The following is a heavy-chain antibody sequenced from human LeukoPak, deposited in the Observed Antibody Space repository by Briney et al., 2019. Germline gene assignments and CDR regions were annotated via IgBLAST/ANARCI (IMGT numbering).Heavy chain of an antibody. CDR2: ISYDGSDK. CDR3: AKDGDIAAAGYYFDY. Sequence: GGSLRLSCAASGFTSRNYGMHWGRQAPGKGLEWVAVISYDGSDKKFADSVKGRFTISRDNSKNTLYLQMNSLRVEDTAVYYCAKDGDIAAAGYYFDYWGQGTLVTVS. CDR1: GFTSRNYG. J-gene: IGHJ4*02. D-gene: IGHD6-13*01. V-gene: IGHV3-30*18.